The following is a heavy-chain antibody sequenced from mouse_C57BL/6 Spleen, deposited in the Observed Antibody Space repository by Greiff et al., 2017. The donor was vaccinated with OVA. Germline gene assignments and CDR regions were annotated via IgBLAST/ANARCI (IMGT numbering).Heavy chain of an antibody. Sequence: EVKLMESGGGLVKPGGSLKLSCAASGFTFSDYGMHWVRQAPEKGLEWVAYISSGSSTIYYADTVKGRFTISRDNAKNTLFLQMTSLRSEDTAMYYCARDDFRGLDYWGQGTTLTVSS. CDR1: GFTFSDYG. D-gene: IGHD2-4*01. CDR3: ARDDFRGLDY. J-gene: IGHJ2*01. V-gene: IGHV5-17*01. CDR2: ISSGSSTI.